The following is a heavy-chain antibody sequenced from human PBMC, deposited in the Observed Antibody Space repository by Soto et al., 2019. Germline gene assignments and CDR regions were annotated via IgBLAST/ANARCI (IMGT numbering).Heavy chain of an antibody. CDR3: ARSTPNRGVDS. Sequence: PGGSLRLSCAASGFTFSNYAMNWVRQAPGKGLEWVSSIGGSGGITCYADSVKGRFAISRDNSKNTLYLQLNTLRAEDTAVYYCARSTPNRGVDSWGQGTLVTVSS. D-gene: IGHD3-10*01. CDR2: IGGSGGIT. CDR1: GFTFSNYA. J-gene: IGHJ4*02. V-gene: IGHV3-23*01.